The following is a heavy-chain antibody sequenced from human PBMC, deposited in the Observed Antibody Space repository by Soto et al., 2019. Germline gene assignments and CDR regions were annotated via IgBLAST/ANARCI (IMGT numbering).Heavy chain of an antibody. J-gene: IGHJ3*02. V-gene: IGHV4-30-4*01. CDR2: IYYSGST. D-gene: IGHD3-3*01. Sequence: SETLSLTCTVSGGSISSGDYYWSWIRQPPGKGLEWIGYIYYSGSTYYNPSLKSRVTISVDTSKNQFSLKLSSVTAADTAVYYCARDRGGFWSGYYTSDAFDIWGQGTMVTVSS. CDR1: GGSISSGDYY. CDR3: ARDRGGFWSGYYTSDAFDI.